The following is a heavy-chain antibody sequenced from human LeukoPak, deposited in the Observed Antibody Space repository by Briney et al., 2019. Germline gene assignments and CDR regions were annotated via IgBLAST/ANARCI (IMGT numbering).Heavy chain of an antibody. CDR2: ISWNSQSI. CDR3: AKDTFGDVNYMDV. J-gene: IGHJ6*03. CDR1: GFTFYDYA. V-gene: IGHV3-9*01. Sequence: GRSLRLSCAASGFTFYDYAMHWVRHAPGKGLEWVGSISWNSQSIGYADSVKGRFTISRDNVKNSLYLQMNSLRAEDTALYFCAKDTFGDVNYMDVWGKGTTVTISS. D-gene: IGHD3-10*01.